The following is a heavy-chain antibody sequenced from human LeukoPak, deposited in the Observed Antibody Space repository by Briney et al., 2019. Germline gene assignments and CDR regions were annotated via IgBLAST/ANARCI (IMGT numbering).Heavy chain of an antibody. CDR3: ARADVTYYYDSSGYYIDY. CDR1: GGSISSGGYY. V-gene: IGHV4-31*03. CDR2: IYYSGST. D-gene: IGHD3-22*01. J-gene: IGHJ4*02. Sequence: SETLSLTCTVSGGSISSGGYYWSWIRQHPGKGLEWIGYIYYSGSTYYNPSLKSRVTISVGTSKNQFSLKLSSVTAADTAVYYCARADVTYYYDSSGYYIDYWGQGTLVTVSS.